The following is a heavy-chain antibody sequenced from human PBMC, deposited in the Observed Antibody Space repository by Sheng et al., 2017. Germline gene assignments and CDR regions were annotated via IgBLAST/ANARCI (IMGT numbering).Heavy chain of an antibody. J-gene: IGHJ6*03. D-gene: IGHD3-3*01. CDR2: IIPILGIA. CDR3: ARIRAPPEWSMDV. V-gene: IGHV1-69*02. Sequence: QVQLVQSGAEVKKPGSSVKVSCKASGGTFSSYTISWVRQAPGQGLEWMGRIIPILGIANYAQKFQGRVTITADKSTSTAYMELSSLRSEDTAVYYCARIRAPPEWSMDVWGKGTTVTVSS. CDR1: GGTFSSYT.